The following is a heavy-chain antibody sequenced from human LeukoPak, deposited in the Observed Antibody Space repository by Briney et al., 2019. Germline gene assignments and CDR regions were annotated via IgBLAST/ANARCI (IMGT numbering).Heavy chain of an antibody. Sequence: GALRLSCAASGFTFRSYRMNWVRQAPGKGLEWVSSISSSSSYIYYADSVKGRFTISRDNAKNSMYLQMNSLRAEDTAVYYCAELGITMIGGVWGKGTTVTISS. V-gene: IGHV3-21*01. CDR2: ISSSSSYI. J-gene: IGHJ6*04. CDR3: AELGITMIGGV. D-gene: IGHD3-10*02. CDR1: GFTFRSYR.